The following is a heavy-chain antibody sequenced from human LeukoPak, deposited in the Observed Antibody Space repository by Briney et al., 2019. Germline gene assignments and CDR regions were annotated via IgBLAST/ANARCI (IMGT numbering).Heavy chain of an antibody. CDR2: IYYRGST. CDR1: GGSISSSTYY. Sequence: TSETLSLTCTVSGGSISSSTYYWGWLRQPPGQGLEWIGTIYYRGSTYYNPSLKSRVTISVDTSKNQFSLKLTSVTAADTAVYYCARLGRTYYDFWSGPWGQGTLVTVSS. D-gene: IGHD3-3*01. V-gene: IGHV4-39*01. J-gene: IGHJ5*02. CDR3: ARLGRTYYDFWSGP.